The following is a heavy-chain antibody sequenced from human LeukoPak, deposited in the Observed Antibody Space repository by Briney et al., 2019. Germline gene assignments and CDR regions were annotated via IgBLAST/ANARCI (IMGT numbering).Heavy chain of an antibody. CDR1: GGTFSSCG. J-gene: IGHJ4*02. CDR3: AKQKWFGALCLDY. Sequence: GRSLRLSCGASGGTFSSCGMHWVRQAPGKGLEGGAVISYDGSNTYYADSVKARFTISRDHSKNPLYLQMNSLTAEDTAVYYCAKQKWFGALCLDYWGQGTLVTVSS. D-gene: IGHD3-10*01. V-gene: IGHV3-30*18. CDR2: ISYDGSNT.